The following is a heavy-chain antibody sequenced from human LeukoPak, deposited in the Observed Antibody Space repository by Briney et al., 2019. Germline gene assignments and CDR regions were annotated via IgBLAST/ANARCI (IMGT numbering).Heavy chain of an antibody. D-gene: IGHD6-19*01. CDR1: GFTFSSYW. CDR3: AKELSSGYGMEV. J-gene: IGHJ6*02. Sequence: PGGSLRLSCAASGFTFSSYWMSWVRQTPGKGLEWVANIKQDGSEKYYVDSVKGRFTISRDNAKNSLYLQMNSLRADDTAVYYCAKELSSGYGMEVWGQGTTVTVSS. V-gene: IGHV3-7*01. CDR2: IKQDGSEK.